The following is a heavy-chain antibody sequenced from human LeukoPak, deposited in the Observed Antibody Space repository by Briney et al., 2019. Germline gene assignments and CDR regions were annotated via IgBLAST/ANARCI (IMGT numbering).Heavy chain of an antibody. Sequence: GGSLRLSCAASGFTFSSYSMNWVRQAPGKGLEWVSSISSSSSYIYYADSVKGRFTISRDNAKSSLYLQMNSLRAEDTAVYYCARDLPDAFDIWGQGTMVTVSS. CDR1: GFTFSSYS. D-gene: IGHD2-2*01. CDR3: ARDLPDAFDI. V-gene: IGHV3-21*01. CDR2: ISSSSSYI. J-gene: IGHJ3*02.